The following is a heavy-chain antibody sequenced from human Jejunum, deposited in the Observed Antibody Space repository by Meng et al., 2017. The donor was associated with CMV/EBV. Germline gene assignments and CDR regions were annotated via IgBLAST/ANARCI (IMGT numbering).Heavy chain of an antibody. Sequence: FTNYWIGWLRQMPGKGLEWMGITHPGDSDTRYSPSFYGQVTISADKSVSTAYLQWSSLKASDTAMYYCARLYYYYDSSGYYWDYFDFWGQGTLVTSPQ. CDR2: THPGDSDT. CDR3: ARLYYYYDSSGYYWDYFDF. J-gene: IGHJ4*02. V-gene: IGHV5-51*01. D-gene: IGHD3-22*01. CDR1: FTNYW.